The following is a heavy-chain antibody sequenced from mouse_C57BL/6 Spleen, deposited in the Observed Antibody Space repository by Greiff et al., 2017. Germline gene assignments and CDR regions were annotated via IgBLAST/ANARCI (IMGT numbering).Heavy chain of an antibody. Sequence: EVHLVESGPGLVKPSQSLSLTCSVTGYSITSGYYWNWIRQFPGNKLEWMGYISYDGSNNYNPSLKNRISITRDTSKNQFFLKLNSVTTEDTATYYCAREGTTGMDYWGQGTSVTVSS. CDR2: ISYDGSN. J-gene: IGHJ4*01. V-gene: IGHV3-6*01. CDR3: AREGTTGMDY. CDR1: GYSITSGYY. D-gene: IGHD1-1*01.